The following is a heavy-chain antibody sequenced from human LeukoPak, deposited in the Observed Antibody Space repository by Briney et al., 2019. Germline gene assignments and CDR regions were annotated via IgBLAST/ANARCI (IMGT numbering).Heavy chain of an antibody. D-gene: IGHD5-12*01. CDR3: ARGIEATRRSAGTCNYFDY. V-gene: IGHV3-11*06. J-gene: IGHJ4*02. CDR2: ISSSTSYT. Sequence: GGSLRLSCAASGFTFSDYYMSWIRQAPGKGLEWISYISSSTSYTNHADSVKGRFTISRDNAKNSLYLQMNSLRAEDTAVYYCARGIEATRRSAGTCNYFDYWGQGTLVTVSS. CDR1: GFTFSDYY.